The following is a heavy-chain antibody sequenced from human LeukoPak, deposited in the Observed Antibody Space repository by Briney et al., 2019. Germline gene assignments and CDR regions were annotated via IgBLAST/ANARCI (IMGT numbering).Heavy chain of an antibody. V-gene: IGHV3-23*01. J-gene: IGHJ4*02. Sequence: PGGSLRLSCAASGFTFSIYAMSWVRQAPGKGLEWVSSISGSGTNTCYADSVKGRFTISRDTSRNTLYLQMSSLRAEDTAIYYCAKTYCSTTRCLSWGNDYWGQGTLVTVSS. D-gene: IGHD2-2*01. CDR3: AKTYCSTTRCLSWGNDY. CDR2: ISGSGTNT. CDR1: GFTFSIYA.